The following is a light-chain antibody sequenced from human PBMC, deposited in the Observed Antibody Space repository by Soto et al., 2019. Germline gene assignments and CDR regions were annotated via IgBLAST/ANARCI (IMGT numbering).Light chain of an antibody. Sequence: QSVLTQSPSVSGAPGQRVSISCTGTSSNIGAGFDVHWYQQLPATAPKLLIYGNNNRPSGVPDRFSGSKSGTSASLAITGLHAEDEADYSCQSYDTIPSGGSVFGTGTKVTVL. V-gene: IGLV1-40*01. CDR3: QSYDTIPSGGSV. CDR1: SSNIGAGFD. CDR2: GNN. J-gene: IGLJ1*01.